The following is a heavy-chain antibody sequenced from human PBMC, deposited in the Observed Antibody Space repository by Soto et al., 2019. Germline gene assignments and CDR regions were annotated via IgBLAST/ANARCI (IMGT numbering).Heavy chain of an antibody. V-gene: IGHV3-64D*08. D-gene: IGHD3-22*01. J-gene: IGHJ4*02. Sequence: ESGGALVQPGGSLRLSCSASGFTFSTYPIHWVRQAPGKGLEYVSAISSTGGSTYYADSVKGRFTISRDNSKNTLYLQMSSLRAEDTAVYHCVQAIFDTSGYYYAYWGQGTQVTVSS. CDR3: VQAIFDTSGYYYAY. CDR2: ISSTGGST. CDR1: GFTFSTYP.